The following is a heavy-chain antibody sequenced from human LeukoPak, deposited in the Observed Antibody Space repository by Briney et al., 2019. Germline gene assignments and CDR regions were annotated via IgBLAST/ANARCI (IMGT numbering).Heavy chain of an antibody. CDR2: IKQDGSEK. Sequence: GGSLRLSCAASGFTFSSYWMSWVRQAPGKGLEWVANIKQDGSEKYYVDSVKGRFTISRDNAKNSLYLQMNSLRAEDTAVYYCARGKVVIGPRSYLRGPPRYYFDYWGQGTLVTVSS. J-gene: IGHJ4*02. D-gene: IGHD3-16*02. CDR1: GFTFSSYW. CDR3: ARGKVVIGPRSYLRGPPRYYFDY. V-gene: IGHV3-7*01.